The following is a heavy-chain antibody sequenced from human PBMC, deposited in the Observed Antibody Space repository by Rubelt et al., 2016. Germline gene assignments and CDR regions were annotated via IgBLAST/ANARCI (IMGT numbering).Heavy chain of an antibody. V-gene: IGHV2-5*02. J-gene: IGHJ4*02. CDR2: IYGDDDK. Sequence: ITLKESGPTLVKPTQTLTLTCTFSGFSLSTSGVGVGWIRQPPGKALEWLALIYGDDDKRYSPSLKSRRTSTKETSKSQVVRTMTNMDPVDTATYYCAHRRDEIGIFYWGQGTLVTVSS. D-gene: IGHD3-3*01. CDR3: AHRRDEIGIFY. CDR1: GFSLSTSGVG.